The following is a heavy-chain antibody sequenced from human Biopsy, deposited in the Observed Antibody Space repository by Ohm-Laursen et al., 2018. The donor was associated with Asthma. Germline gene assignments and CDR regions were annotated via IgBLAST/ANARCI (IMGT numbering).Heavy chain of an antibody. CDR3: ARKAGSCISRTCYSLDF. V-gene: IGHV1-69*13. J-gene: IGHJ4*02. CDR1: GGTFNTYV. D-gene: IGHD2-2*01. Sequence: SVKASCKSLGGTFNTYVIGWVRQAPGQGLECMGGINSVFGTTTYPQKFQDRVTITADDSTSTVYMELSSLRSEDTAVYYCARKAGSCISRTCYSLDFWGQGTLVTVSS. CDR2: INSVFGTT.